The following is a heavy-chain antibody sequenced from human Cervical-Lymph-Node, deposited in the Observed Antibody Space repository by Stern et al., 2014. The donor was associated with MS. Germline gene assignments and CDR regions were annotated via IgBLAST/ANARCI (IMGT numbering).Heavy chain of an antibody. V-gene: IGHV4-59*11. CDR1: GASITSHF. Sequence: QLQLQESGPGLLRPSETLSLTCNVSGASITSHFWSWIRQPPGKGLEWIGYSYYSGTTNYNASLKGRIAISIKPSKPKFLLGLSSVTAADTAVYYCARATDLWGQGILVTVSS. CDR3: ARATDL. J-gene: IGHJ5*02. CDR2: SYYSGTT.